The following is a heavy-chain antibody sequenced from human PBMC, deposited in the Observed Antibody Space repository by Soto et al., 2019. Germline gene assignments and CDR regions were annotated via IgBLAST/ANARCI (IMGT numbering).Heavy chain of an antibody. Sequence: GGSLRLSCAASGFTFSSYTMHWVRQAPGKGLEWVTVISSDGSNKHYADSVKGRFTISRDNSKNTLYLQMNSLRAEDTAVYYCARDLGRSYFDYWGQGTLVTVSS. V-gene: IGHV3-30-3*01. CDR1: GFTFSSYT. J-gene: IGHJ4*02. CDR2: ISSDGSNK. CDR3: ARDLGRSYFDY.